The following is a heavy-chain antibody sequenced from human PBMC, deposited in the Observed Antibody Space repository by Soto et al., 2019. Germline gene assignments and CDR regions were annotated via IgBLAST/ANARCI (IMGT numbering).Heavy chain of an antibody. V-gene: IGHV1-18*01. Sequence: QVQLVQSGAEVKKPGASVKVSCKASGYTFTSYGISWVRQAPGQGLEWMGWISAYNGNTNYAQKLQGRVTMTTDTSTSTAYMELRSLRSDDTAEYYCARGRYSGSWPAYYGMDVWGQGTTVTVSS. J-gene: IGHJ6*02. CDR2: ISAYNGNT. CDR1: GYTFTSYG. D-gene: IGHD1-26*01. CDR3: ARGRYSGSWPAYYGMDV.